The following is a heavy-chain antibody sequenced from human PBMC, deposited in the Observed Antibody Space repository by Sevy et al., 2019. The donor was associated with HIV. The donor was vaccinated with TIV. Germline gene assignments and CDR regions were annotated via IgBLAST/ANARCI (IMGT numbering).Heavy chain of an antibody. Sequence: GGSLRLSCAASGFTFSSYAMHWVRQAPGKGLEWVAVISYDGSNKYYADSVKGRFTISRDNTTNALYLQMNSLRAEDMAVYDRASDGDGYDDGYFDYWGQGTLVTVSS. CDR1: GFTFSSYA. J-gene: IGHJ4*02. CDR3: ASDGDGYDDGYFDY. D-gene: IGHD5-12*01. CDR2: ISYDGSNK. V-gene: IGHV3-30-3*01.